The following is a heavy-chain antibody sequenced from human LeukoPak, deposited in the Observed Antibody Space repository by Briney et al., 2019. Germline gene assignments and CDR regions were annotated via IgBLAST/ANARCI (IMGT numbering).Heavy chain of an antibody. V-gene: IGHV4-39*07. Sequence: SETLSLTCTVSGGSISSSSYYWTWICQPPGKGLEWIGEINHSGSANYNPSLKSRFTISVDTSKNQFSLKLSSVTAADTAVYYCARRGRGTGANCYDYWGQGTLVTVSS. J-gene: IGHJ4*02. CDR3: ARRGRGTGANCYDY. D-gene: IGHD4/OR15-4a*01. CDR2: INHSGSA. CDR1: GGSISSSSYY.